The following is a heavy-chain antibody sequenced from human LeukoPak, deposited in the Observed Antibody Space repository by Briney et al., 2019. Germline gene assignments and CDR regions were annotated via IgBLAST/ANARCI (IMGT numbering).Heavy chain of an antibody. CDR2: INHSGST. V-gene: IGHV4-34*01. D-gene: IGHD5-18*01. Sequence: PSETLSLTCAVYGGSFSGYYWSWIRQPPGKGLEWIGEINHSGSTNYNPSLKSRVTISVDTSKNQFSLKLSSVTAADTAVYHCARGRGYNAFDIWGQGTMVTVSS. CDR3: ARGRGYNAFDI. CDR1: GGSFSGYY. J-gene: IGHJ3*02.